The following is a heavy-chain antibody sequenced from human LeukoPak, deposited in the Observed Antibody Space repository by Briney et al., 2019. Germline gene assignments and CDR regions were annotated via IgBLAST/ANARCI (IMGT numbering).Heavy chain of an antibody. V-gene: IGHV1-69*13. CDR2: IIPIFGTA. Sequence: SVKVSCKASGGTFSSYAISWVRRAPGQGLEWMGGIIPIFGTANYAQKFQGRVTITADESTSTAYMELSSLRSEDTAVYYCARDVYYYGSGTHGGYFDYWGQGTLVTVSS. CDR1: GGTFSSYA. J-gene: IGHJ4*02. D-gene: IGHD3-10*01. CDR3: ARDVYYYGSGTHGGYFDY.